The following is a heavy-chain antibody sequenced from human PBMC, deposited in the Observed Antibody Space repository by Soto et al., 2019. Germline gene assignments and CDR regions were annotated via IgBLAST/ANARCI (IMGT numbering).Heavy chain of an antibody. CDR2: IFSNDEK. CDR3: ARIRGYHYYDSSGYPTDWFDP. J-gene: IGHJ5*02. Sequence: SGPTLVNPTETLTLTCTVSGFSLSNARMGVSWIRQPPGKALEWLAHIFSNDEKSYSTSLKSRLTISKDTSKSQVVLTMTNMDPVETATYYCARIRGYHYYDSSGYPTDWFDPWGQGTLVTVYS. D-gene: IGHD3-22*01. V-gene: IGHV2-26*01. CDR1: GFSLSNARMG.